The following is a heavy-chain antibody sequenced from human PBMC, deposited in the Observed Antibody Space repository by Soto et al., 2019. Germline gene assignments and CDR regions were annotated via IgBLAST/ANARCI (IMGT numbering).Heavy chain of an antibody. V-gene: IGHV3-23*01. J-gene: IGHJ4*02. D-gene: IGHD4-17*01. CDR3: AKDRYGDYGGIDY. CDR1: GFTFSTYA. CDR2: ITGSGGST. Sequence: EVQLLESGGGLVQPGGSLRLSCAASGFTFSTYAMIWVRQAPGKGLEWVSVITGSGGSTYYADSVKGRFTISRDTSKNTLFLQMNSLGAEDTAVYHCAKDRYGDYGGIDYWGQGTMVTVSS.